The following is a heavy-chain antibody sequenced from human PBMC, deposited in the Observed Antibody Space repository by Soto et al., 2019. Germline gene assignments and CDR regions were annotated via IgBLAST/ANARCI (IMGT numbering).Heavy chain of an antibody. CDR2: ISSSGSTI. CDR1: GFTFSSYA. J-gene: IGHJ4*02. D-gene: IGHD1-26*01. CDR3: ARVVSTDYFDY. Sequence: EVQLVESGGGLVQPGGSLRLSCAASGFTFSSYAMNWVRQAPGKGLEWVSYISSSGSTIYYADSVKGRFTISRDNAKNSLYLQMNSLRAEDTAVYYCARVVSTDYFDYWGQGTLVTVSS. V-gene: IGHV3-48*03.